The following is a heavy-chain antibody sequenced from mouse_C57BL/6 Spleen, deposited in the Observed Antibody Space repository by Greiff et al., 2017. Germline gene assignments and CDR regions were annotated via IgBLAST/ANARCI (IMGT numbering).Heavy chain of an antibody. CDR3: AVITTVVAPDY. Sequence: EVKLVESGAELVKPGASVKLSCTASGFNIKDYYMHWVKQRTEQGLEWIGRIDPEDGETKYAPKFQGKATITADTSSNTAYLQLSSLTSEDTAVYYCAVITTVVAPDYWGQGTTLTVSS. CDR2: IDPEDGET. D-gene: IGHD1-1*01. CDR1: GFNIKDYY. J-gene: IGHJ2*01. V-gene: IGHV14-2*01.